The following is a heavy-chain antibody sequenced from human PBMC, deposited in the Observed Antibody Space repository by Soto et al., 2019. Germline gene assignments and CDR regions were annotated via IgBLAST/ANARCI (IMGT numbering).Heavy chain of an antibody. CDR1: GGSISSGGYY. CDR3: ARGSITIFGGMDV. J-gene: IGHJ6*02. V-gene: IGHV4-31*03. CDR2: IYYSGST. Sequence: PSETLSLTCTVSGGSISSGGYYWSWIRQHPGKGLEWIGYIYYSGSTYYNPSLKSRVTISVDTSKNQFSLKLSSVTAADTAVYYCARGSITIFGGMDVWGQGTTVTVSS. D-gene: IGHD3-3*01.